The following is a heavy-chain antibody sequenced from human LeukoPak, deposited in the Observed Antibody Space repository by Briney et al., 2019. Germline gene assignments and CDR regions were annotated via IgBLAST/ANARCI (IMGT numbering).Heavy chain of an antibody. V-gene: IGHV3-23*01. CDR3: AKGPIAATDQYFQH. D-gene: IGHD6-13*01. J-gene: IGHJ1*01. CDR2: ISGSGGST. Sequence: GGSLRLSCAASGFTFSSHAMSWVRQAPGEGLEWVSVISGSGGSTYYADSVKGRFTISRDNSKNTLYLQMNSLRAEDTAVYYCAKGPIAATDQYFQHWGQGTLVTVSS. CDR1: GFTFSSHA.